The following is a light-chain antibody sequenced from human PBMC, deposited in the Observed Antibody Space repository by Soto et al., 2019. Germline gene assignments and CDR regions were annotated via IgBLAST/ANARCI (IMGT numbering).Light chain of an antibody. V-gene: IGKV3-20*01. CDR3: QQYGNSPQT. J-gene: IGKJ1*01. Sequence: EILLTQSPGTLSLSPCERATLSCSASQSVSPSSLAWYQQRPGQSPRLLIYGASSRATGIPDRFSGRGSGTDFTLTIARLEPGDFAVYYCQQYGNSPQTFGQGTKVDIK. CDR2: GAS. CDR1: QSVSPSS.